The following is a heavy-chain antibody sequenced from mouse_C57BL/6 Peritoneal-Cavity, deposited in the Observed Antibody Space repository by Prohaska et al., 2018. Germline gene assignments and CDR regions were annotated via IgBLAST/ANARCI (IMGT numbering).Heavy chain of an antibody. Sequence: NLSCKATGYTFTGYWIEWVKQRPGHGLEWIGKILPGSGSTNYNEKFKGKATFTADTSSNTAYMQLSSLTTEDSAIYYCARGSRVPEVDKWGQGTTLTVSS. V-gene: IGHV1-9*01. CDR1: GYTFTGYW. D-gene: IGHD1-1*01. CDR3: ARGSRVPEVDK. CDR2: ILPGSGST. J-gene: IGHJ2*01.